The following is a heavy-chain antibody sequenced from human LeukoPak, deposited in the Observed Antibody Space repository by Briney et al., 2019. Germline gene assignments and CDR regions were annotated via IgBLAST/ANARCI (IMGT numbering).Heavy chain of an antibody. Sequence: GGSLRLSCAASGFTFSSYAMHWVRQAPGKGLEWVAVISYDGSNKYYADSVKGRFTISRDNSKNTLYLQMNSLRAEDTAVHYCARDTELDPWGQGTLVTVSS. V-gene: IGHV3-30-3*01. D-gene: IGHD1-14*01. CDR3: ARDTELDP. CDR1: GFTFSSYA. CDR2: ISYDGSNK. J-gene: IGHJ5*02.